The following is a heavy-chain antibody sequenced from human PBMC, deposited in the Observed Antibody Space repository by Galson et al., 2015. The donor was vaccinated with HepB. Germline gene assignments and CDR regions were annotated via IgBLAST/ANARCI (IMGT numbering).Heavy chain of an antibody. Sequence: ETLSLTCTVSGGSISSYYWSWIRQPPGKGLEWIGYIYYSGSTNYNPSLKSRVTISVDTSKNQFSLKLSSVTAADTAVYYCARHYYYDSSGYHTRAFDIWGQGTMVTVSS. CDR2: IYYSGST. J-gene: IGHJ3*02. D-gene: IGHD3-22*01. CDR1: GGSISSYY. CDR3: ARHYYYDSSGYHTRAFDI. V-gene: IGHV4-59*01.